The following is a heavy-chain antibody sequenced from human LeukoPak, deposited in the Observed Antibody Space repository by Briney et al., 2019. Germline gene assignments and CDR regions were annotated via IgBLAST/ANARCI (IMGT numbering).Heavy chain of an antibody. CDR1: GFTSSNYW. D-gene: IGHD1/OR15-1a*01. CDR3: ARAREHVDY. V-gene: IGHV3-7*03. Sequence: PGGSLRLSCAASGFTSSNYWMSWVRQTPGKGLEWVANIKQDGSERYYVDSVKGRFTISRDNAKNSLFLQMNSLRAEDTAVYYCARAREHVDYWGQGTLVTVSS. CDR2: IKQDGSER. J-gene: IGHJ4*02.